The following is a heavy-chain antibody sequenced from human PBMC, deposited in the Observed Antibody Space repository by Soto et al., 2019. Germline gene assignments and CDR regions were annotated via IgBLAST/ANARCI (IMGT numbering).Heavy chain of an antibody. CDR3: ARGPPGSSSWYWYFDL. D-gene: IGHD6-13*01. Sequence: QVQLVQSGAEVKKPGSSVKVSCKASGGTFSSYAISWVRQSPGQGLEWMGGIIPIFGTANYAQKFQGRVTITADESTSTAYVELSSLRSEDTAVYYCARGPPGSSSWYWYFDLWGRGTLVSVSS. J-gene: IGHJ2*01. V-gene: IGHV1-69*01. CDR2: IIPIFGTA. CDR1: GGTFSSYA.